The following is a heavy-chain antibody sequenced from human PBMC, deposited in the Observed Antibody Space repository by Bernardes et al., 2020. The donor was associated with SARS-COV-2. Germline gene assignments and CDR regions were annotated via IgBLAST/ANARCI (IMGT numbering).Heavy chain of an antibody. Sequence: ETLSLTFGVYGRSCTGHYWSWIRQPPGKGLEWIGEVGHRRNTNYNPSLKSRVTISVDTSKNESSLNLNSVTAADTAVYYCASTSTPYVPGDFWGQGTLVTVSS. V-gene: IGHV4-34*01. CDR1: GRSCTGHY. CDR2: VGHRRNT. CDR3: ASTSTPYVPGDF. D-gene: IGHD3-10*02. J-gene: IGHJ4*02.